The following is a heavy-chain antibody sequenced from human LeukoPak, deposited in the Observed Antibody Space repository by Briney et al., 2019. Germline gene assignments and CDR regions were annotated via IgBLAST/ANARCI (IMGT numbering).Heavy chain of an antibody. D-gene: IGHD1-26*01. CDR2: IYYSGST. J-gene: IGHJ4*02. Sequence: SETLSLTCTASGGSISSYYWSWIRQPPGKGLEWIGYIYYSGSTNYNPSLKSRVTISLDTSKNQFSLKLSSVTAADTAVFYCARGIVGATDYFDYWGQGTLVTVSS. CDR1: GGSISSYY. CDR3: ARGIVGATDYFDY. V-gene: IGHV4-59*01.